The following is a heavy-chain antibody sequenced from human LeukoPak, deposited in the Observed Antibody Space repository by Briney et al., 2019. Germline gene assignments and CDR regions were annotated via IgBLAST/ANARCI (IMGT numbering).Heavy chain of an antibody. CDR1: GGSISSYY. V-gene: IGHV4-4*07. CDR2: IYISGSGST. J-gene: IGHJ3*02. D-gene: IGHD6-13*01. CDR3: ARVWVYSSPI. Sequence: SETLSLTCTVSGGSISSYYWSWIRQPAGKGLEWIGRIYISGSGSTNYNPSLKSRVTMSVDTSKNHFSLKLSSVTAADTAVYYCARVWVYSSPIWGQGTMVTVSS.